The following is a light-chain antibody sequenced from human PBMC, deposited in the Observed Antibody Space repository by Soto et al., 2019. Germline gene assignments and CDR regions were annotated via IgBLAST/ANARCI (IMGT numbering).Light chain of an antibody. Sequence: EIVMTQSPATLSVSPGERATLSCRASQSVSSNLAWYQQKPGQAPSLLIYGASTRATGIPARFSGSRSGTEFTLTISSLQSEDFAVYYCQQYNNWPPWTFGQGTKVEIK. CDR3: QQYNNWPPWT. CDR2: GAS. J-gene: IGKJ1*01. V-gene: IGKV3-15*01. CDR1: QSVSSN.